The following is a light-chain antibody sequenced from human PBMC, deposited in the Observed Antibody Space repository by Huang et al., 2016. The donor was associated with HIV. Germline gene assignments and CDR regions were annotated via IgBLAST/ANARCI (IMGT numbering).Light chain of an antibody. CDR2: FGS. CDR3: MQSVQTPPS. Sequence: DIVMTQSPLSLPVTPGEPAYISCRSSQSLLHSNGYNYLDWYLQKPGQSPQLLIYFGSNRTSGVPDRFSGSGSGTDFTLKISRVEAEDVGIYYCMQSVQTPPSFGPGTKVISN. CDR1: QSLLHSNGYNY. V-gene: IGKV2-28*01. J-gene: IGKJ3*01.